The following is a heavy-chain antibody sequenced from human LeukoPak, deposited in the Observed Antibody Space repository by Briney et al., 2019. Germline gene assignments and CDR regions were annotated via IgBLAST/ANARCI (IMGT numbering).Heavy chain of an antibody. CDR2: ISSSGGYI. Sequence: GGSLRLSCVASGFTFRSYSLNWVRQAPGKGLEWVSSISSSGGYIYYADSFKGRFTISRDNAKDSVYLQMNGLRDDDTAVYYCARGTEYDFLSGKNFGQFYFEYWGQGTLVTVSS. CDR3: ARGTEYDFLSGKNFGQFYFEY. CDR1: GFTFRSYS. J-gene: IGHJ4*02. V-gene: IGHV3-21*01. D-gene: IGHD3-3*01.